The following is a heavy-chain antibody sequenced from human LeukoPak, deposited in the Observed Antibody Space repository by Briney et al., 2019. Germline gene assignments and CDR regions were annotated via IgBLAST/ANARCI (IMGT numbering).Heavy chain of an antibody. Sequence: PGGSLRLSCVGSGFSFSGNSMNWVRQAPGMGLEWVSSITSSSSYIYYADSVKGRFTISRDNAKKSVYLQMNSLRAEDTAVYYCARGSTYSSGWYTGFDYWGQGTLVTVSS. CDR2: ITSSSSYI. D-gene: IGHD6-19*01. V-gene: IGHV3-21*01. CDR3: ARGSTYSSGWYTGFDY. CDR1: GFSFSGNS. J-gene: IGHJ4*02.